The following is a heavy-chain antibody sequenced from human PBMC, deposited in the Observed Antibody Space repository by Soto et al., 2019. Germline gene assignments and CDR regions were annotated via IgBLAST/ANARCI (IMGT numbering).Heavy chain of an antibody. CDR2: IYYSGST. V-gene: IGHV4-39*01. CDR3: ARQGDNWNLNYYYYGMDV. CDR1: GGSISSSSYY. J-gene: IGHJ6*02. D-gene: IGHD1-7*01. Sequence: SETLSLTCTVSGGSISSSSYYWGWIRQPPGKGLEWIGSIYYSGSTYYNPSLKSRVTISVDTSKNQFSLKLSSVTAADTAVYYCARQGDNWNLNYYYYGMDVWGQGNTVT.